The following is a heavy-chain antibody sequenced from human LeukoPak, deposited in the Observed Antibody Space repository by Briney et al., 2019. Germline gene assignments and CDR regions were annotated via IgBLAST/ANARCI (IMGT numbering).Heavy chain of an antibody. Sequence: SETLSLTCTVSGGSISSNSYYWGWIRQPSGQGLEWIGSMYYSGSTYYNPSLKSRVTISVDTSKNQFSLKLSSVTAADTAVYYCASDYYGSGSPLFMDVWGQGTTVTVSS. CDR3: ASDYYGSGSPLFMDV. CDR1: GGSISSNSYY. J-gene: IGHJ6*02. V-gene: IGHV4-39*01. D-gene: IGHD3-10*01. CDR2: MYYSGST.